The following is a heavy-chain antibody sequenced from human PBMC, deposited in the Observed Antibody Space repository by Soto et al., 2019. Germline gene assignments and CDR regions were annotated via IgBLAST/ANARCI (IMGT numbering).Heavy chain of an antibody. J-gene: IGHJ5*02. CDR1: GGSISSYY. V-gene: IGHV4-59*01. CDR2: IYYSGST. Sequence: SETLSLTCTVSGGSISSYYWSWIRQPPGKGLEWIGYIYYSGSTNYNPSLKSRVTISVDTSKNQFSLKLSSVTAADTAVYYCAGGSIAAAGTNWFDPWGQGTLVTVSS. CDR3: AGGSIAAAGTNWFDP. D-gene: IGHD6-13*01.